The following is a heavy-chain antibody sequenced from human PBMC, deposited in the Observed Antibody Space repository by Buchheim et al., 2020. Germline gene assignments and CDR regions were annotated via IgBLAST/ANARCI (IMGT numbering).Heavy chain of an antibody. D-gene: IGHD1/OR15-1a*01. CDR2: ISSSGSTI. J-gene: IGHJ6*03. CDR3: ARGGSRYNWINRSMDV. Sequence: EVQLVESGGGLVQPGGSLRLSCAASGFTFSSYEMNWVRQAPGKGLEWVSYISSSGSTIYYADSVKGRFTISSDNAKHSLYLQMNSLRAEDTAVYYCARGGSRYNWINRSMDVWGKGTT. V-gene: IGHV3-48*03. CDR1: GFTFSSYE.